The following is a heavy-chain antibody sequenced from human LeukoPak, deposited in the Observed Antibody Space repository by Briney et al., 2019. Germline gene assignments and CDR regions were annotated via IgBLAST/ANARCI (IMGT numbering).Heavy chain of an antibody. CDR3: ARNPQTYGDPFDY. Sequence: SETLSLTCTVSGGSISSSSYYWGWIRQPPGKGLEWIGSIYYSGSTYYNPSLKSRVTISVDTSKNQFSLKLSSVTAADTAVYYCARNPQTYGDPFDYWGQGTLVTVSS. V-gene: IGHV4-39*07. D-gene: IGHD4-17*01. CDR2: IYYSGST. J-gene: IGHJ4*02. CDR1: GGSISSSSYY.